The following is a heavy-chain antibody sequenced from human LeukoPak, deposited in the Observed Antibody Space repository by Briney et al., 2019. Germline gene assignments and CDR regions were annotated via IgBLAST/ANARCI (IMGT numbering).Heavy chain of an antibody. V-gene: IGHV1-69*04. J-gene: IGHJ4*02. Sequence: ASVKVSCKASGGTFSSYAISWVRQAPGQGLEWMGRIIPILGIANYAQKFQGRVTMTEDTSTDTAYMELSSLRSEDTAVYYCATGKIIIVPFDYWGQGTLVTVSS. CDR1: GGTFSSYA. CDR2: IIPILGIA. CDR3: ATGKIIIVPFDY. D-gene: IGHD1-26*01.